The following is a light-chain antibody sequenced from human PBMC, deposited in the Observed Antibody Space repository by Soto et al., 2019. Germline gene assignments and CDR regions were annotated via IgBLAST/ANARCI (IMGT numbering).Light chain of an antibody. CDR3: LQYNSHPYT. CDR2: KTS. Sequence: DIQVTQSPSTLSAYVGDRVIITCRASQNVNIWLAWYQQRPREAPKLLIYKTSSLESGVPSRFSGSGSGTEFTLTISGLEPDDFGTYFCLQYNSHPYTFGQGTKLEIK. CDR1: QNVNIW. V-gene: IGKV1-5*03. J-gene: IGKJ2*01.